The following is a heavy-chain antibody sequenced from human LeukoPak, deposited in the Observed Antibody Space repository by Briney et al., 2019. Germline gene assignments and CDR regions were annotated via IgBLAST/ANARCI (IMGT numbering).Heavy chain of an antibody. D-gene: IGHD2-2*02. CDR2: ITSRSGTR. V-gene: IGHV3-48*04. CDR3: GRDCSSTSCYTRFDS. J-gene: IGHJ5*01. CDR1: GFTFSSYS. Sequence: GGSLRLSCAASGFTFSSYSMNWVRQAPGKGLEWVAYITSRSGTRFYADSVKGRFTVSRDNAKNSLYLQMNSLRAEGTAVYFCGRDCSSTSCYTRFDSWGQGTLVTVSS.